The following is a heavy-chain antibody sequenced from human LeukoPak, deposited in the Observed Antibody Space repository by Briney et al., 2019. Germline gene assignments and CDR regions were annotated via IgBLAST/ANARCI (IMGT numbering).Heavy chain of an antibody. D-gene: IGHD5-18*01. CDR3: ARDVQYSWDFGY. V-gene: IGHV3-30*04. Sequence: GGSLRLSCAASGFTFSSYAMHWVRQAPGKGLEWVAVISYDGRNKYYADSVKGRFTISRDNSKNTLYLQMNSVRAEDTAVYYCARDVQYSWDFGYWGQGTLVTVSS. CDR1: GFTFSSYA. CDR2: ISYDGRNK. J-gene: IGHJ4*02.